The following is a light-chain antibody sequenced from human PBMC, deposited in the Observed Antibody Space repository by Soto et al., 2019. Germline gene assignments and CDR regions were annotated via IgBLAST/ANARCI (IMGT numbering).Light chain of an antibody. CDR1: SSDGGGYNY. V-gene: IGLV2-14*01. CDR3: SSYTSSSTLV. CDR2: EVS. Sequence: QSALTQPASVSGSPGQSITISCTGTSSDGGGYNYVSWYQQHPGKAPKLMIYEVSNRPSGVSNRFSGSKSGNTASLTISGLQAEDEADYYCSSYTSSSTLVFGGGTQLTVL. J-gene: IGLJ2*01.